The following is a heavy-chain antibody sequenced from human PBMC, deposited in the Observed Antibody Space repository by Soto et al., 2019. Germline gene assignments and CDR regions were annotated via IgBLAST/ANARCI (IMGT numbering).Heavy chain of an antibody. J-gene: IGHJ4*02. CDR2: TYYRSKWYN. D-gene: IGHD2-2*01. Sequence: PSQTLSLTCVISGDSVSSSNAAWNWIRQSPSRGLEWLGRTYYRSKWYNDYAISVKSRVTINPDTSKNQFSLQLNSVTPEDTAVYYCARGEERVAMPSGYWGQGTLVTVSS. V-gene: IGHV6-1*01. CDR3: ARGEERVAMPSGY. CDR1: GDSVSSSNAA.